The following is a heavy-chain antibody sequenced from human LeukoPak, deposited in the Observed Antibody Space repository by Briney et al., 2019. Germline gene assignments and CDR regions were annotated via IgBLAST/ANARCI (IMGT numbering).Heavy chain of an antibody. V-gene: IGHV3-73*01. J-gene: IGHJ4*02. Sequence: PGGSLRLSCAASGFTFSDSGMHWVRQASGKGLEWVGHIRSKADSYATVYAASVKGRFTITRDDSENTAYLQMNSLKTKDTAVYYCATFPSGSYSAYWGQGTLVTVSS. CDR1: GFTFSDSG. CDR3: ATFPSGSYSAY. CDR2: IRSKADSYAT. D-gene: IGHD1-26*01.